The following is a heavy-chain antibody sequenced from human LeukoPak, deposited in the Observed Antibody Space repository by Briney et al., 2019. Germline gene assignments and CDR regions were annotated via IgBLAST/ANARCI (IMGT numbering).Heavy chain of an antibody. Sequence: PSETLSLTCTVSGGSISSYYWSWIRQPPGKGLEWIGEINHSGSTNYNPSLKSRVTISVDTSKNQFSLKLSSVTAADTAVYYCARSSGRRGYFDYWGQGTLVTVSS. J-gene: IGHJ4*02. CDR1: GGSISSYY. CDR2: INHSGST. D-gene: IGHD6-19*01. CDR3: ARSSGRRGYFDY. V-gene: IGHV4-34*01.